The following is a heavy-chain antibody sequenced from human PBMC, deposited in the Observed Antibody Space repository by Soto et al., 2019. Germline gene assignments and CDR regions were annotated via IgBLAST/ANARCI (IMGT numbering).Heavy chain of an antibody. V-gene: IGHV1-24*01. Sequence: QVQLVQSGAEVKKPGASVKVSCKVSGYTLTELSMHWVRQAPGKGLEWMGGFDPEDGETIYAQKFQGRGTMTEDTSTDTAYMELSSLRSEDTAVYYCATALYQLLYRFVAQGGAFDIWGQGKMVTVSS. J-gene: IGHJ3*02. D-gene: IGHD2-2*02. CDR3: ATALYQLLYRFVAQGGAFDI. CDR1: GYTLTELS. CDR2: FDPEDGET.